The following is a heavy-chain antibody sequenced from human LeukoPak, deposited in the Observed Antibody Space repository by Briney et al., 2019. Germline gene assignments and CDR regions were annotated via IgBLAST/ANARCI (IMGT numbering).Heavy chain of an antibody. CDR3: ARWDYGDYDDAFDI. CDR1: GGSFSGYY. CDR2: INHSGST. J-gene: IGHJ3*02. Sequence: SETLSLTCAVYGGSFSGYYWSWIRQPPGKGLEWIGEINHSGSTNYNPSLKSRVTISVDTSKNQFPLKLSSVTAADTAVYYCARWDYGDYDDAFDIWGQGTMVTVSS. D-gene: IGHD4-17*01. V-gene: IGHV4-34*01.